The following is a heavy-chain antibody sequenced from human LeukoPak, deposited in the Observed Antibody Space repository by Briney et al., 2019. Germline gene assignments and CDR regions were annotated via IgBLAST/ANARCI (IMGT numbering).Heavy chain of an antibody. J-gene: IGHJ4*02. D-gene: IGHD5-18*01. Sequence: SQTLSLTCAMSADSVSSNSAAWNWIMQSPSRGLEWLGITYDRSRLYNSFAPSVKCRVTSNSDTSKNQFSLPLNSVPPEDTAVYYCAVGYGYLLGWGQGILVTVSS. V-gene: IGHV6-1*01. CDR1: ADSVSSNSAA. CDR2: TYDRSRLYN. CDR3: AVGYGYLLG.